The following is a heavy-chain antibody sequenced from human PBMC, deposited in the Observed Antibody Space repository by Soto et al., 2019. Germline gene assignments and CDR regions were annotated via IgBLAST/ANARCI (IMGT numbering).Heavy chain of an antibody. J-gene: IGHJ4*02. V-gene: IGHV4-34*01. CDR3: ARGYGEEWPTSDF. CDR2: IHHAGGI. CDR1: GGSFSSYH. Sequence: QVQLHQWGAGLLKPAETLSLTCTVYGGSFSSYHWNWIRQAPGKGLEWIGEIHHAGGINYSPSVEGRVTISVDTSKNEFSLKLRSVTAADTAVYYCARGYGEEWPTSDFWGQGTLVTVSS. D-gene: IGHD3-10*01.